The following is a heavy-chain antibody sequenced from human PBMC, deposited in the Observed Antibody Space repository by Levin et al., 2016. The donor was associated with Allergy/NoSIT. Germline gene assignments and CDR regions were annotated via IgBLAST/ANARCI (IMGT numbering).Heavy chain of an antibody. D-gene: IGHD4-17*01. Sequence: SETLSLTCTVSGDSISSGIYYWGWIRQPPGKGLEWIGYTYYSGITFSNPSLQSRVSISVDTSKNQLSLKVTSVTAADTAVYYCARDYGDLWGGWGYWGQGSPGHRLL. CDR2: TYYSGIT. V-gene: IGHV4-30-4*01. CDR1: GDSISSGIYY. CDR3: ARDYGDLWGGWGY. J-gene: IGHJ4*02.